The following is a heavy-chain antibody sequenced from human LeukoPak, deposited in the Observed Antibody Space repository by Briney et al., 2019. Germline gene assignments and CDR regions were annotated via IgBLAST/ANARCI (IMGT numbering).Heavy chain of an antibody. D-gene: IGHD5-12*01. V-gene: IGHV1-69*05. CDR3: ARTVANYYYYYMDV. CDR1: GGTFSSYA. J-gene: IGHJ6*03. CDR2: IVPIFGTA. Sequence: SVKVSCKASGGTFSSYAISWVRQAPGQGLEWMGGIVPIFGTANYAQKFQGRVTITTDESTSTAYMELSSLRSEDTAVYYCARTVANYYYYYMDVWGKGTTVTVSS.